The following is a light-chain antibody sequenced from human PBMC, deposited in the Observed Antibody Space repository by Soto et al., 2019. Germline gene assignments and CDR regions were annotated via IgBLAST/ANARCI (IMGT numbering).Light chain of an antibody. Sequence: DIVLTQTPLSLSVTPGQPASISCRSSQSVLHSDGKTHLYWYLQRPGQSPQLLMYAVSHRFSGVPDRFSGSGSGTDFTLKISRVEAEDVGVYYCMQTKQLPVTFGQGTKVEL. J-gene: IGKJ1*01. CDR3: MQTKQLPVT. V-gene: IGKV2D-29*02. CDR2: AVS. CDR1: QSVLHSDGKTH.